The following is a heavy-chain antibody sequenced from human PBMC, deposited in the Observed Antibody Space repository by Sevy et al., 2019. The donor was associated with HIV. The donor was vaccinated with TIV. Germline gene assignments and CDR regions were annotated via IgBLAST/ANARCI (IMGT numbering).Heavy chain of an antibody. CDR2: IRGSGGST. D-gene: IGHD3-22*01. CDR1: GFTFSSYA. V-gene: IGHV3-23*01. Sequence: GGSLRLSCAASGFTFSSYAMSWVRQAPGKGLEWVSAIRGSGGSTHYADSVKGRFTISRDNSKNTLYLQMNSLRAEDTAVYYCATDYLSHYYDSSGYGRNTDYWGQGTLVTVSS. J-gene: IGHJ4*02. CDR3: ATDYLSHYYDSSGYGRNTDY.